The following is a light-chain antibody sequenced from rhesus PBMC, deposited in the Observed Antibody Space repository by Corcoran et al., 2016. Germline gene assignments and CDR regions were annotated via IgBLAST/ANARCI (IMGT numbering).Light chain of an antibody. CDR2: EVS. Sequence: DIVMTQTPFSLPVSPGEPASISCRSSQSLLDSDDGNTYLEWCLQKPGQSPQPLIYEVSNRASGVPERCSGSGSDTDFTLKISRVEAEDVWVYYCMQGIEYPPTFGGGTKVEIK. J-gene: IGKJ4*01. V-gene: IGKV2S20*01. CDR3: MQGIEYPPT. CDR1: QSLLDSDDGNTY.